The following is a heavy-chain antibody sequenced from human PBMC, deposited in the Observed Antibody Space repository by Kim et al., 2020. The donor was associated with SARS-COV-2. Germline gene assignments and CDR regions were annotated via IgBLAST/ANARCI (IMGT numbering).Heavy chain of an antibody. CDR1: GGSISSSSYY. CDR2: IYYSGST. V-gene: IGHV4-39*01. J-gene: IGHJ4*02. D-gene: IGHD1-26*01. CDR3: ARQVEGGYNFDY. Sequence: SETLSLTCTVSGGSISSSSYYWGWIRQPPGKGLEWIGSIYYSGSTYYNPSLKSRVTISVDTSKNQFSLKLSSVTAADTAVYYCARQVEGGYNFDYWGQGTLVTVSS.